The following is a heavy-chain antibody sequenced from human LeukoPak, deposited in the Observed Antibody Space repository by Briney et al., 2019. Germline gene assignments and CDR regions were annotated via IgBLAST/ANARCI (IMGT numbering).Heavy chain of an antibody. V-gene: IGHV3-30-3*01. CDR3: ARGPQKDADVLLWFGELPDY. CDR1: GFTFSSYA. Sequence: GRSLRLSCAASGFTFSSYAMHWVRQAPGKGLEWVAVISYDGSNKYYADSVKGRFTISRDSSKNTLYLQMNSLRAEDTAVYYCARGPQKDADVLLWFGELPDYWGQGTLVTVSS. CDR2: ISYDGSNK. D-gene: IGHD3-10*01. J-gene: IGHJ4*02.